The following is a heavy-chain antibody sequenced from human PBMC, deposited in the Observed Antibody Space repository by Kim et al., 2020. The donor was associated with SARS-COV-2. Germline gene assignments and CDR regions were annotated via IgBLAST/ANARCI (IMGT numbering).Heavy chain of an antibody. V-gene: IGHV1-18*04. CDR2: ISAYNGNT. D-gene: IGHD2-2*02. J-gene: IGHJ4*02. Sequence: ASVKVSCKASGYTFTSYGISWVRQAPGQGLEWMGWISAYNGNTNYAQKLQGRVTMTTDTSTSTAYMELRSLRSDDTAVYYCARPQLGCSSTSCYTGFDYWGQGTLGTVSS. CDR1: GYTFTSYG. CDR3: ARPQLGCSSTSCYTGFDY.